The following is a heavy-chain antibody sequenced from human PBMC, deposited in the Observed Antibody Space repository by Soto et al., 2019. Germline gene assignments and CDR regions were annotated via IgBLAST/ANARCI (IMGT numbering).Heavy chain of an antibody. CDR3: ARSLGGCSGGSCYPRYYYYYGMDV. V-gene: IGHV3-30-3*01. J-gene: IGHJ6*02. D-gene: IGHD2-15*01. CDR1: GFTLSSYA. CDR2: ISYDGSNK. Sequence: GGSLRLSCAASGFTLSSYAMHWVRQAPGKGLEWVAVISYDGSNKYYADSVKGRFTISRDNSKNTLYLQMNSLRAEDTAVYYCARSLGGCSGGSCYPRYYYYYGMDVWGQGTTVTVSS.